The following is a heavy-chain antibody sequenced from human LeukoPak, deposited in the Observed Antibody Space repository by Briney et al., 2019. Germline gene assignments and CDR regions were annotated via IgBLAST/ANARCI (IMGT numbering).Heavy chain of an antibody. CDR1: GGSISSGGYY. Sequence: SQTLSLTCTVSGGSISSGGYYWSSIRQHPGKGLEWIGYIYYSGSTYYNPSLTSRVSISVDTSKNQFSLKLSSVTAADTAVYYCARCPLVRGVILPWFDPWGQGTLVTVSS. J-gene: IGHJ5*02. CDR2: IYYSGST. D-gene: IGHD3-10*01. CDR3: ARCPLVRGVILPWFDP. V-gene: IGHV4-31*03.